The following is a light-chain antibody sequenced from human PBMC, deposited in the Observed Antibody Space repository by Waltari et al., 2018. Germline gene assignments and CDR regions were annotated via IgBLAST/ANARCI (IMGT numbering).Light chain of an antibody. CDR3: AAWDDSLNGYL. Sequence: QSVLTQAPSASGTPGQRVTISCSGSSSTIGSNTVNWYQQLPGTAPKLLIYSNNQRPSGVPDRFSGSKSGTSASLAISGLQSEDEADYYCAAWDDSLNGYLFGTGTKVTVL. CDR2: SNN. J-gene: IGLJ1*01. CDR1: SSTIGSNT. V-gene: IGLV1-44*01.